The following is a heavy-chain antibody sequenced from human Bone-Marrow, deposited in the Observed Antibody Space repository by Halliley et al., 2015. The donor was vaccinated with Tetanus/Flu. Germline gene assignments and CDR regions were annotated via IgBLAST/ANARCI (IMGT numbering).Heavy chain of an antibody. Sequence: WVGSIYYRGRTDSNPSLKSRVTRSVDPPKNLFSLWVGSVTAADTAFYYCARRGYNYGLFDHWGQGTLVAVSS. D-gene: IGHD1-1*01. J-gene: IGHJ4*02. V-gene: IGHV4-39*01. CDR2: IYYRGRT. CDR3: ARRGYNYGLFDH.